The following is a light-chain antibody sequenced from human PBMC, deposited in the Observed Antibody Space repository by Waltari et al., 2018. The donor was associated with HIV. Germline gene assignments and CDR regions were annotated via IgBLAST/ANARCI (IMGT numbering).Light chain of an antibody. V-gene: IGLV2-23*02. J-gene: IGLJ1*01. CDR2: EVS. CDR1: GSDIGSQSL. Sequence: QSALTQPAYLSGFLGQSITIACTGSGSDIGSQSLVSWYQQYPGKAPKLMVYEVSKRTSVFSNRFSGAKSGKAASLTFSELRAVDGANCYCCSRANSVSYVGGSGSTVIVL. CDR3: CSRANSVSYV.